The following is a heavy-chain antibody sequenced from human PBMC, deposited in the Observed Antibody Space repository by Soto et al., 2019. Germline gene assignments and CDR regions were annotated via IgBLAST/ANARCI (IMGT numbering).Heavy chain of an antibody. Sequence: GESLRLSCAASGFTFNNYAMNWVRQAPGKGLEWVATIIGTGGSTYYADSVKGRFTISRDNSKNTLYVQMNSLRAEDTAVYYCAKDRVAVAGSWGNFDYSCLGTLVTVSS. D-gene: IGHD6-19*01. V-gene: IGHV3-23*01. CDR1: GFTFNNYA. CDR2: IIGTGGST. J-gene: IGHJ4*02. CDR3: AKDRVAVAGSWGNFDY.